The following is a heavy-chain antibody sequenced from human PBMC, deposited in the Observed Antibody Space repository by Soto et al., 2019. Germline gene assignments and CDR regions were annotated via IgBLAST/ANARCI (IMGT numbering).Heavy chain of an antibody. V-gene: IGHV4-30-4*01. J-gene: IGHJ5*02. CDR2: IYYSGST. Sequence: QVQLQESGPGLVKPSQTLSLTCTVSGGSISSGDYYWSWIRQPPGKGLEWIGYIYYSGSTYYNPSLKSRVTLSVDASKIQFSRKLSSVTAADAAVYYCARERTDGARLDPWGQGTLVTASS. D-gene: IGHD2-2*01. CDR3: ARERTDGARLDP. CDR1: GGSISSGDYY.